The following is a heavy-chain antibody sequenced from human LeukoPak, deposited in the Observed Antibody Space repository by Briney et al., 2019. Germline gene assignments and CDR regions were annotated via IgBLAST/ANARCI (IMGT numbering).Heavy chain of an antibody. CDR3: ARNAPDSRSRATGRVNWFDP. J-gene: IGHJ5*02. CDR1: GGSISSSSYY. Sequence: SETLSLTCTVSGGSISSSSYYWGWIRQPPGKGLEWIGSIYYSGSTYYNPSLKSRVTISVDTSKNQFSLKLSSVTAADTAVYYCARNAPDSRSRATGRVNWFDPWGQGTLVTVSS. D-gene: IGHD1-1*01. CDR2: IYYSGST. V-gene: IGHV4-39*07.